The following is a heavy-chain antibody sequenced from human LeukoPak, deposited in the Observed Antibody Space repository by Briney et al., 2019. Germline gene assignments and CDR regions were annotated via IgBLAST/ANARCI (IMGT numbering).Heavy chain of an antibody. J-gene: IGHJ4*02. D-gene: IGHD6-19*01. Sequence: GGSLRLSCAASGFTFSSYEMNWVRQAPGKGLEWVSYISSSGSTIYYADSVKGRFTISRDNAKNSLYLQMNSLRAEDTAVCYCARDGPWLAPDYWGQGTLVTVFS. CDR2: ISSSGSTI. V-gene: IGHV3-48*03. CDR3: ARDGPWLAPDY. CDR1: GFTFSSYE.